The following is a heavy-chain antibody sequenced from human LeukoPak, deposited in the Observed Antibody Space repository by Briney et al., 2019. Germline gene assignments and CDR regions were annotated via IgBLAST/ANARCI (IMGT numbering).Heavy chain of an antibody. D-gene: IGHD3-22*01. V-gene: IGHV3-30-3*01. CDR3: ARAYDSSVSNWFDP. CDR2: ISYDGSNK. CDR1: GFTFSSYA. Sequence: GRSLRLSCAASGFTFSSYAMHWVRQAPGKGLEWVAVISYDGSNKYYADSVKGRFTISRDNSKNTLYLQMNSLRAEDTAVYYCARAYDSSVSNWFDPWGQGTLVTVSS. J-gene: IGHJ5*02.